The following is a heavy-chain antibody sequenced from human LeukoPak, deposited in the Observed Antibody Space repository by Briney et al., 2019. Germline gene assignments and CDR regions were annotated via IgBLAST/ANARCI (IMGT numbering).Heavy chain of an antibody. D-gene: IGHD4-23*01. CDR3: ARETTVGWFDP. Sequence: ASVKVSFKASGYTFTSYGISWVRQAPGQGLEWMGRISAYNGNTNYAHKLQGRVTMTTDTSTSTAYMELRSLRSDDTAVYYCARETTVGWFDPWGQGTLVTVSS. CDR1: GYTFTSYG. V-gene: IGHV1-18*01. J-gene: IGHJ5*02. CDR2: ISAYNGNT.